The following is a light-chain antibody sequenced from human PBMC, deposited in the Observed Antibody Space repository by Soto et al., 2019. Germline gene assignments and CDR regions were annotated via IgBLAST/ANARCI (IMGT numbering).Light chain of an antibody. J-gene: IGKJ3*01. CDR2: DAS. CDR3: QQYNYWAPIT. CDR1: QSVSGY. V-gene: IGKV3-15*01. Sequence: IVMTQSPATLSVSPGERATLSCRASQSVSGYLAWSQQKPGQSPSLLIYDASTRATGIPARFSGSGSGTEITLSIISMKFEDVAVYFCQQYNYWAPITFGPGTKVDIK.